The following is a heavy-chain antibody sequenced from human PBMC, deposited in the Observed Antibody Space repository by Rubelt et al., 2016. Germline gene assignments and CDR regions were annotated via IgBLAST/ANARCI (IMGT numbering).Heavy chain of an antibody. Sequence: QVQLQQWGAGLLKPSETLSLTCAVYGGSFRGYYWSWIRQPPGKGLEWIGEINHSGSTNYNPSLKSRVTISVDTSKNQFSLKLSSVTAADTAVYYCARRARVIRWFDPWGQGTLVTVSS. V-gene: IGHV4-34*01. CDR3: ARRARVIRWFDP. J-gene: IGHJ5*02. CDR2: INHSGST. CDR1: GGSFRGYY. D-gene: IGHD2/OR15-2a*01.